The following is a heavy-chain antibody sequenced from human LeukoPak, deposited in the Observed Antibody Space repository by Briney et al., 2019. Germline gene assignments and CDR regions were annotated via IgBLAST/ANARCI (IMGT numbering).Heavy chain of an antibody. J-gene: IGHJ5*02. D-gene: IGHD1-26*01. CDR3: ARDKGWDYPFDR. Sequence: PGGSLRLSCAASGFTFSSYAMSWVRQAPGKGPEWVSAISGSGGSTSYADSVKGRFTISRDNSKNTLFLQMNSLRAEDTAVYYCARDKGWDYPFDRWGQGTLVTVSS. V-gene: IGHV3-23*01. CDR2: ISGSGGST. CDR1: GFTFSSYA.